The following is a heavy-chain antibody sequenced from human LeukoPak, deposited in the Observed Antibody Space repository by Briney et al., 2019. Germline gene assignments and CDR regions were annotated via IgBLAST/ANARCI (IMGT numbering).Heavy chain of an antibody. V-gene: IGHV3-43*01. CDR3: AKDMATVTTYYYYYGMDV. J-gene: IGHJ6*02. D-gene: IGHD4-17*01. Sequence: GGPLRLSCAASGFTFSDYYMGWVRQAPGKGLEWVSLISWDGGSTYYADSVKGRFTISRDNSKNSLYLQMNSLRTEDTALYYCAKDMATVTTYYYYYGMDVWGQGTTVTVSS. CDR2: ISWDGGST. CDR1: GFTFSDYY.